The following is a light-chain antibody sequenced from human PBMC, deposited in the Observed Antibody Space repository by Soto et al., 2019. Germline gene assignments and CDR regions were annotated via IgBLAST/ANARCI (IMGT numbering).Light chain of an antibody. J-gene: IGKJ1*01. Sequence: DIQMTQSPSTLSASVGDRVNITCRASQSISNWLAWYQQKPGKAPKSLISDASSLESGIPSRFSGSGSGTEFTLTISSLQPDDFANYFCQQYDSFPWTFGHGTKVEV. CDR3: QQYDSFPWT. V-gene: IGKV1-5*01. CDR2: DAS. CDR1: QSISNW.